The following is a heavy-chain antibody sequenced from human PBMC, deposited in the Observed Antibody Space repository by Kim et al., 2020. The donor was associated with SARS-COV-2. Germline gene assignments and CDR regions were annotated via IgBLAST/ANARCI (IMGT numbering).Heavy chain of an antibody. Sequence: ASVKVFCKASGYTFTGYYMHWVRQAPGQGLEWMGWINPNSGGTNYAQKFQGWVTMTRDTSISTAYMELSRLRSDDTAVYYCARDRGSDYDIGNRDAFDIWGQGTIVTVSS. J-gene: IGHJ3*02. CDR3: ARDRGSDYDIGNRDAFDI. CDR2: INPNSGGT. D-gene: IGHD3-9*01. CDR1: GYTFTGYY. V-gene: IGHV1-2*04.